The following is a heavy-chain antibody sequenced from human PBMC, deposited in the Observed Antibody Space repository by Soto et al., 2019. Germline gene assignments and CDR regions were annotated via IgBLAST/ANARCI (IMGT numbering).Heavy chain of an antibody. CDR3: ARGSWRRYYDFWSGYYKLGWFDP. CDR1: GGSFSGYY. D-gene: IGHD3-3*01. CDR2: INHSGST. V-gene: IGHV4-34*01. Sequence: PSETLSLTCAVYGGSFSGYYWSWIRQPPGKGLEWIGEINHSGSTNYNPSLKSRVTISVDTSKNQFSLKLSSVTAADTAVYYCARGSWRRYYDFWSGYYKLGWFDPWGQGTLVTVSS. J-gene: IGHJ5*02.